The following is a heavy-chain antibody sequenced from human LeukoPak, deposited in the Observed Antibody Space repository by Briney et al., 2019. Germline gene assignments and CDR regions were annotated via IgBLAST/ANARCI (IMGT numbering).Heavy chain of an antibody. V-gene: IGHV3-11*04. CDR2: ISSSGSTI. Sequence: GGSLRLSCAASGFTFSDYYMSWIRQAPGKGLEWVSYISSSGSTIYYADSVKGRFTISRDNAKNSLYLQMNSLRAEDTAVYYCARDLSIAARPARNWFDPWGQGTLVTVSS. J-gene: IGHJ5*02. D-gene: IGHD6-6*01. CDR3: ARDLSIAARPARNWFDP. CDR1: GFTFSDYY.